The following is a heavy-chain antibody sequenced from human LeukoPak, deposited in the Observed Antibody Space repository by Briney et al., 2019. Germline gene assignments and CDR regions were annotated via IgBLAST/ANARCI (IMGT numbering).Heavy chain of an antibody. CDR2: IKQDGSEK. J-gene: IGHJ4*02. D-gene: IGHD3-16*01. V-gene: IGHV3-7*03. CDR1: GFTFSSYW. Sequence: GGSLRLSCAASGFTFSSYWMSWVRQAPGKGLEWVANIKQDGSEKYYVNSVKGRFTISRDNAKNSLYLQMNSLRAEDTDVYYCARDHPFGYFDYWGQGTLVTVSS. CDR3: ARDHPFGYFDY.